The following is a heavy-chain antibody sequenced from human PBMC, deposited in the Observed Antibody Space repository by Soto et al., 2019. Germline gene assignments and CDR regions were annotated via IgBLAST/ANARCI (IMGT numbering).Heavy chain of an antibody. V-gene: IGHV3-48*01. CDR1: GFTFSSYS. CDR3: ARDYYKYYDSSGYYRSPAY. CDR2: ISSSSSTK. Sequence: SLRLSCAASGFTFSSYSMNWVRQAPGKGLEWVSFISSSSSTKDYADSVKGRFTISRDNSRNTLYLQMNSLRAEDTAVYYCARDYYKYYDSSGYYRSPAYWGQGTLVTVSS. J-gene: IGHJ4*02. D-gene: IGHD3-22*01.